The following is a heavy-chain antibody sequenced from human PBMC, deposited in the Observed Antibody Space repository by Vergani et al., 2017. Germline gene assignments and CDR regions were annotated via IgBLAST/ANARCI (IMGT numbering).Heavy chain of an antibody. CDR1: NGSISEKSDS. CDR3: ARHVTQDYYNDSDYFDY. V-gene: IGHV4-39*01. Sequence: QVQLQESGPGLVKPSETLSLSCIVSNGSISEKSDSWGWIRQPLGKGLEWIGDVNYSGIAFYNPSLRSRATISVDTSKMQFSLKLYSLTAADTAIYYCARHVTQDYYNDSDYFDYWGLGTLVTVSS. CDR2: VNYSGIA. J-gene: IGHJ4*02. D-gene: IGHD3-22*01.